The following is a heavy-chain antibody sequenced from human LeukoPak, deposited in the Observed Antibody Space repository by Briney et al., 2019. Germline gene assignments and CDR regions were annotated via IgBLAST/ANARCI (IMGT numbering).Heavy chain of an antibody. J-gene: IGHJ4*02. D-gene: IGHD4-17*01. CDR2: IYYSGST. Sequence: SETLSLTCTVSGGSIRSYYWSRVRQPPGKGLEWIGYIYYSGSTNYNPSLKSRVSISVDTSKNQFSLKLSSVTAADTAVYYCARGGDYGDLRYFDYWGQGTLVTVSS. CDR3: ARGGDYGDLRYFDY. CDR1: GGSIRSYY. V-gene: IGHV4-59*01.